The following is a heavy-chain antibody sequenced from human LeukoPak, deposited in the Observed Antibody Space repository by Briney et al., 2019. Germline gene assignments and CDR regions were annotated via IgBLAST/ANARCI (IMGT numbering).Heavy chain of an antibody. V-gene: IGHV4-39*01. CDR2: IYYSGST. CDR1: GCSINSNNYY. CDR3: ALTCAVASDY. J-gene: IGHJ4*02. Sequence: ASETLCLTCTASGCSINSNNYYWGWIRQPPGKGREWIGSIYYSGSTYYNPSLKSRVTISVDTSKNQYSLKPSSVTAADTAVYYCALTCAVASDYWGQGTLVTVSS. D-gene: IGHD6-19*01.